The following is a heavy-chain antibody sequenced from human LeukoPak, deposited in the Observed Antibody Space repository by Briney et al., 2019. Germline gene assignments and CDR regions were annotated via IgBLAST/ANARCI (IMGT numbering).Heavy chain of an antibody. V-gene: IGHV4-39*01. CDR3: ASRGYGDYATYFDY. CDR2: ISYSGTT. Sequence: SETLSLTCTVSGGSITSNIYYWGWIRRPPGKGLEWIGSISYSGTTSYTPSLKSRVTISVDTSKNQFSLKLSSVTAADTAVYYCASRGYGDYATYFDYWGQGTLVTVSS. D-gene: IGHD4-17*01. CDR1: GGSITSNIYY. J-gene: IGHJ4*02.